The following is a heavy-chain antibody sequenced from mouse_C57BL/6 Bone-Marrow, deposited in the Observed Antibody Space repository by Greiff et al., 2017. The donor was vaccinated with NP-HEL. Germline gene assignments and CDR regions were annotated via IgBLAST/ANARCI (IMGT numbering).Heavy chain of an antibody. V-gene: IGHV1-26*01. D-gene: IGHD2-4*01. CDR1: GYTFTDYY. J-gene: IGHJ4*01. Sequence: VQLQQSGPELVKPGASVKISCKASGYTFTDYYVNWVKQSHGKSLEWIGDINPNNGGTSYNQKFKGKATLTVDKSSSTAYMELRSLTSEDSAVYYCERATYYDYDGTRDYWGQGTSVTVSS. CDR2: INPNNGGT. CDR3: ERATYYDYDGTRDY.